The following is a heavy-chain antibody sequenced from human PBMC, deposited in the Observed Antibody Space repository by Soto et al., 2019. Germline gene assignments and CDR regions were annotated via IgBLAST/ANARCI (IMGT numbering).Heavy chain of an antibody. CDR1: GYTFTTYG. V-gene: IGHV1-18*01. J-gene: IGHJ6*02. Sequence: QVQLVQSGAEVKKPGASVKVSCKASGYTFTTYGISWVRQAPGQGLEWMGWISAYNGNTNHAQKLQGRVTMTTDTSTSTAYMELRSLRSDDTAVYYCARDVLRYFDWNYGMDVWGQGTTVTVSS. CDR2: ISAYNGNT. D-gene: IGHD3-9*01. CDR3: ARDVLRYFDWNYGMDV.